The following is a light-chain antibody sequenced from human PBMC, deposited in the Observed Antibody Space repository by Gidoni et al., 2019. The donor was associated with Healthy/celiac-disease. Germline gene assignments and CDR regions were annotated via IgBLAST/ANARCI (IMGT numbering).Light chain of an antibody. V-gene: IGKV3-15*01. CDR2: GAS. Sequence: IVMTQSPATLSVSPGERAILSCRASQSVSSNLAWYQQKPGQAPRLLIYGASTRATGIPARFSGSGSGTEFTLTISGLQSEDFAIYYCQQYNNWPLTFGGGTKVEIK. CDR3: QQYNNWPLT. CDR1: QSVSSN. J-gene: IGKJ4*02.